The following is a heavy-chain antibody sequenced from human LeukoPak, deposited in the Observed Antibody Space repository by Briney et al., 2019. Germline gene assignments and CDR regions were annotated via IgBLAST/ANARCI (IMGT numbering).Heavy chain of an antibody. D-gene: IGHD3-9*01. CDR1: GFTVNGNF. J-gene: IGHJ3*02. Sequence: GGSLRLSCAASGFTVNGNFMSWVHQAPGKGLEWVSLIYSGGSTYYADSVKGRFTVSRDTSKNTLYLQMSSLRAEDTAIYYCARAISTEAFDIWGQGAMVTVSS. V-gene: IGHV3-53*01. CDR3: ARAISTEAFDI. CDR2: IYSGGST.